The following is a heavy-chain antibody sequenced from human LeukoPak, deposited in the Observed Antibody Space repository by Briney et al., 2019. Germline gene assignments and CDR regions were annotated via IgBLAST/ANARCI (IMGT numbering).Heavy chain of an antibody. Sequence: HTGGSLRLSCAASGFTFSSYAMSWVRQAPGKGLEWVSAISGSGGSTYYADSVKGRFTISRDNSKNTLYLQMNSLRAEDTAVYYCAKDQSLSRLRELDAFDIWGQGTMVTVSS. D-gene: IGHD4-17*01. CDR2: ISGSGGST. CDR1: GFTFSSYA. J-gene: IGHJ3*02. CDR3: AKDQSLSRLRELDAFDI. V-gene: IGHV3-23*01.